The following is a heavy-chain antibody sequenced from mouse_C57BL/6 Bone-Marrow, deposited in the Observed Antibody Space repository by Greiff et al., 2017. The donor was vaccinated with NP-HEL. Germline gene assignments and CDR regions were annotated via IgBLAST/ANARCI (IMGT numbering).Heavy chain of an antibody. CDR2: IYPRSGNT. V-gene: IGHV1-81*01. D-gene: IGHD1-1*01. Sequence: QVQLQQSGAELARPGASVKLSCKASGYTFTSDGRSWVKKRTGQGLEWIGEIYPRSGNTYYNEKFKGKATLTADKSSSTAYMELRSLTSEDSAVYFCAPITAVVAGDFWGQGTTLTVSS. CDR3: APITAVVAGDF. CDR1: GYTFTSDG. J-gene: IGHJ2*01.